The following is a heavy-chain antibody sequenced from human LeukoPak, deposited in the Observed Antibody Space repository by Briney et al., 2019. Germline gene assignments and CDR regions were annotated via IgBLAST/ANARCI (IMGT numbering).Heavy chain of an antibody. CDR1: GGSISSSSYY. D-gene: IGHD5-24*01. CDR2: IYYSGST. V-gene: IGHV4-39*07. J-gene: IGHJ4*02. Sequence: SETLSLTCTVSGGSISSSSYYWGWIRQPPGKGLEWIGSIYYSGSTNYNPSLKSRVTISVDTSKNQFSLKLSSVTAADTAVYYCARGYGGYNFDYWGQGTLVTVSS. CDR3: ARGYGGYNFDY.